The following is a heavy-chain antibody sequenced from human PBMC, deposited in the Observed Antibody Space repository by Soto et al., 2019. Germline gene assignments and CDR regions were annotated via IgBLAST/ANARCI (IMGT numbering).Heavy chain of an antibody. J-gene: IGHJ4*02. CDR3: ARDLSSGYDSYYFDY. V-gene: IGHV4-30-4*01. CDR2: IYYSGST. D-gene: IGHD3-22*01. CDR1: CGSIISGDYY. Sequence: SETLSLTCTFSCGSIISGDYYWSWIRQPPGKGLEWIGYIYYSGSTYYNPSLKSRVTISVDTSKNQFSLKLSSVTAADTAVYFCARDLSSGYDSYYFDYWGQGTLVTVSS.